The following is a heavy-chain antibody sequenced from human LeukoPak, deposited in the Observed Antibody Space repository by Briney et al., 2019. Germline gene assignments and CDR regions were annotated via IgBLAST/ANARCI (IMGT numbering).Heavy chain of an antibody. D-gene: IGHD6-6*01. Sequence: PGGSLRLSCVVSGFTLSKYWMHWARQAPGKRLVWLSRINPSGSTTSYADSVKGRFTISRDNSKNTLFLQMGSLRVEDMAVYYCARGTAARRDESYYYSYMDVWGKGTTVTVSS. CDR3: ARGTAARRDESYYYSYMDV. CDR2: INPSGSTT. V-gene: IGHV3-74*01. CDR1: GFTLSKYW. J-gene: IGHJ6*03.